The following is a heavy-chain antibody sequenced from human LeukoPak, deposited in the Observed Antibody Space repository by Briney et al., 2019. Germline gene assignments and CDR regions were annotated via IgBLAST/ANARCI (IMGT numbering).Heavy chain of an antibody. CDR2: INPNSGGT. CDR1: GYTFTGYY. D-gene: IGHD3-22*01. V-gene: IGHV1-2*02. Sequence: VKDSCKASGYTFTGYYMHWVRQAPGQGLGWMGWINPNSGGTNYAQKFQGRVTMTRDTSISTAYMELSRLRSDDTAVYYCARDGDSYYYDSSGYPGIDYWGQGTLVTVSS. CDR3: ARDGDSYYYDSSGYPGIDY. J-gene: IGHJ4*02.